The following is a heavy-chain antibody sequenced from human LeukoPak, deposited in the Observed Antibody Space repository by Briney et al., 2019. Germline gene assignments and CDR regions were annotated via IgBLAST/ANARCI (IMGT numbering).Heavy chain of an antibody. CDR3: ARVFPDSTGAYRYLDY. Sequence: SETLSLTCTVSGGSISSGGYYWSWIRQHPGKGLEWIGYIYYRGITYYNPSLKSRVIMLVDTSKNQFSLKLSSVTAADTAVYYCARVFPDSTGAYRYLDYWGQGMLVTVSS. CDR2: IYYRGIT. V-gene: IGHV4-31*03. D-gene: IGHD3-22*01. CDR1: GGSISSGGYY. J-gene: IGHJ4*02.